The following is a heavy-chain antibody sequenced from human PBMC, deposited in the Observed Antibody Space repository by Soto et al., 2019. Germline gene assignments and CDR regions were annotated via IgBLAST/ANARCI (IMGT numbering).Heavy chain of an antibody. V-gene: IGHV4-4*02. J-gene: IGHJ5*02. CDR1: GDSVSSPYY. CDR2: VFHTGTT. D-gene: IGHD6-19*01. Sequence: QVQLQESGPGLVKPSGTLSLTCAVSGDSVSSPYYWCWVRQPPGKGLEWIGEVFHTGTTSYNPSLTSRGTISIDKSINQFSLDLSSVCAADTAVYYCARSAGWYAIHAWGPGPLVIVSS. CDR3: ARSAGWYAIHA.